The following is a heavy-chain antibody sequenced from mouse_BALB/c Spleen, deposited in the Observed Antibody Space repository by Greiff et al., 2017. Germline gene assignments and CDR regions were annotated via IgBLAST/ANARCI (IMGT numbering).Heavy chain of an antibody. Sequence: DVHLVESGGGLVKPGGSLKLSCAASGFTFSSYAMSWVRQSPEKRLEWVAEISSGGSYTYYPDTVTGRFTISRDNAKNTLYLEMSSLRSEDTAMYYCARDRGDYGYWYFDVWGAGTTVTVSS. CDR3: ARDRGDYGYWYFDV. J-gene: IGHJ1*01. CDR2: ISSGGSYT. D-gene: IGHD2-4*01. V-gene: IGHV5-9-4*01. CDR1: GFTFSSYA.